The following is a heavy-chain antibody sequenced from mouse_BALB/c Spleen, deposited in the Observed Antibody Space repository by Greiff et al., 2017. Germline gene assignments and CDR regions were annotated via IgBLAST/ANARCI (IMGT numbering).Heavy chain of an antibody. V-gene: IGHV3-8*02. CDR1: GYSFTSCY. D-gene: IGHD1-2*01. J-gene: IGHJ4*01. CDR2: ISYSGST. CDR3: ARWEASLVRRRAMDY. Sequence: VQLKESGPSLVKPSQSLSLTCSVSGYSFTSCYLNWVRKFPGKKLEWMGYISYSGSTYYSPSLKSRISITRDTSKNQYYLQLNSVTTEDTATYYGARWEASLVRRRAMDYWGQGTSVTVSA.